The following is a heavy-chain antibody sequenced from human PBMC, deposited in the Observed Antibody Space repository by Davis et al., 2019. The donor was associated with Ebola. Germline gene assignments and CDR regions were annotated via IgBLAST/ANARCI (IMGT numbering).Heavy chain of an antibody. CDR2: IIPIFGTA. J-gene: IGHJ4*02. V-gene: IGHV1-69*13. D-gene: IGHD3-22*01. CDR1: GYTFTGYY. CDR3: ARGGPTMIVYQSPFDY. Sequence: SVKVSCKASGYTFTGYYMHWVRQAPGQGLEWMGGIIPIFGTANYAQKFQGRVTITADESTSTAYMELSRLRSDDTAVYYCARGGPTMIVYQSPFDYWGQGTLVTVSS.